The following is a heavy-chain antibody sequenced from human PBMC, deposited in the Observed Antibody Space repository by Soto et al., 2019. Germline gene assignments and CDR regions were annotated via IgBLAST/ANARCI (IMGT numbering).Heavy chain of an antibody. V-gene: IGHV4-34*01. CDR2: INHSGST. J-gene: IGHJ6*02. CDR1: GGSFSGYY. D-gene: IGHD6-13*01. CDR3: AREAGGISSAGEPYYYYGMDV. Sequence: SETLSLTCAVYGGSFSGYYWRWIRQPPGKGLEWIGEINHSGSTNYNPSLKSRVTVLIDTSKNLFFLKVSSVTAADTAVYYCAREAGGISSAGEPYYYYGMDVWGQGTTVTVS.